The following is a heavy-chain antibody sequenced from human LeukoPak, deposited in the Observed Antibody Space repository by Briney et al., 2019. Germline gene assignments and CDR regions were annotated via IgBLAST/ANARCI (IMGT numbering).Heavy chain of an antibody. CDR2: INHSGST. CDR3: ARVLSMTTVTYNWFDP. D-gene: IGHD4-17*01. Sequence: PSETLSLTCAVYGGSFSGYYWSWIRQPPGKGLEWIGEINHSGSTNYNPSLKSRVTISVDTSKNQFSLKLSSVTAADTAVYYCARVLSMTTVTYNWFDPWGQGTLVTVSS. CDR1: GGSFSGYY. V-gene: IGHV4-34*01. J-gene: IGHJ5*02.